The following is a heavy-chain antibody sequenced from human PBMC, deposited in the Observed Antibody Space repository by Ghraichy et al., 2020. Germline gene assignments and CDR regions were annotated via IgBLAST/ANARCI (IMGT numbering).Heavy chain of an antibody. CDR3: ARDQWSETEIVHYDY. CDR2: ISGYNGNT. J-gene: IGHJ4*02. D-gene: IGHD2-15*01. V-gene: IGHV1-18*04. CDR1: GYTLANYG. Sequence: ASVKVSCKASGYTLANYGLSWVRQAPGQGLEWMGWISGYNGNTNYAQKFRGRVTLTRDTSTNTAYLELTSLRSDDTAIYYCARDQWSETEIVHYDYWGQGILVTVSP.